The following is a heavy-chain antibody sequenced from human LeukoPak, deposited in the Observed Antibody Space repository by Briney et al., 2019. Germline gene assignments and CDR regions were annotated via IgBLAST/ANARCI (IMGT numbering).Heavy chain of an antibody. D-gene: IGHD6-13*01. CDR2: IKQDGSEK. Sequence: GGSLRLSCAASGFTFSSYWMSWVRQAPGKGLEWVANIKQDGSEKYYVDSVKGRFTISRDNAKNSLYLQMNSLRAEDTAVYYCARDLEGIDSRSWYSYYYMDVWGKGTTVTVSS. J-gene: IGHJ6*03. V-gene: IGHV3-7*01. CDR1: GFTFSSYW. CDR3: ARDLEGIDSRSWYSYYYMDV.